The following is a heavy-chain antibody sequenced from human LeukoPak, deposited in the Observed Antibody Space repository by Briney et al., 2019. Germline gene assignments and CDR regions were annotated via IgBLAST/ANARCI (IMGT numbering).Heavy chain of an antibody. CDR3: AKVKGRFSGSYYFDY. D-gene: IGHD1-26*01. CDR2: ISWNSGSI. CDR1: GFTFDDYA. Sequence: PGRSLRLSCAASGFTFDDYAMHWVRQAPGKGLEWVSGISWNSGSIGYADSVKGRFTISRDNAKNSLYLQVNSLRAEDTALYYCAKVKGRFSGSYYFDYWGQGTLVTVSS. V-gene: IGHV3-9*01. J-gene: IGHJ4*02.